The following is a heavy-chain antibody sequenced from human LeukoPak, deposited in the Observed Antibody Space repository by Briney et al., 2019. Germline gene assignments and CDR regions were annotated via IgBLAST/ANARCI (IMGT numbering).Heavy chain of an antibody. Sequence: SVPLSLPCGVYGESFCGDYGMWMRQPPGKGQEWIREINHSGSTNYNPSLKSRVTISVDTSKNQFSLKLSSVTAADTAVYYCARGGDTAIDYWGQGTLVTVSS. D-gene: IGHD5-18*01. J-gene: IGHJ4*02. CDR3: ARGGDTAIDY. CDR2: INHSGST. V-gene: IGHV4-34*01. CDR1: GESFCGDY.